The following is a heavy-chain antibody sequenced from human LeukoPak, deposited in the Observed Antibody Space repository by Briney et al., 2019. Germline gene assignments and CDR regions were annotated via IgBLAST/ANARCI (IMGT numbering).Heavy chain of an antibody. Sequence: PSETLSLTCSVSGGSINSDYWSWLRQPPGKGPELNGYIYYTGRTTYSPSLDSRVTVSVDTSKKQFSLRLRSVTAADTAVYYCARHKYSGYDHLTWGQGTLVTVSS. CDR1: GGSINSDY. D-gene: IGHD5-12*01. CDR2: IYYTGRT. J-gene: IGHJ4*02. V-gene: IGHV4-59*08. CDR3: ARHKYSGYDHLT.